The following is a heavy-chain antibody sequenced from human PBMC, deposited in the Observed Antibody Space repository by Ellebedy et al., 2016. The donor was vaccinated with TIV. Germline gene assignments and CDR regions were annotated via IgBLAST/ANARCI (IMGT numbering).Heavy chain of an antibody. CDR3: ARSNYAWVSA. D-gene: IGHD4-11*01. CDR1: GDFLTNGGYS. J-gene: IGHJ5*02. CDR2: IYDHGAT. Sequence: MPSETLSLTCAVSGDFLTNGGYSWSWIRQPPGKGLEWIGYIYDHGATYYNPSLKSRVTLSVARSKNQFSLRLTSGTAADTAMYYCARSNYAWVSAWGRGTLVTVSS. V-gene: IGHV4-30-2*01.